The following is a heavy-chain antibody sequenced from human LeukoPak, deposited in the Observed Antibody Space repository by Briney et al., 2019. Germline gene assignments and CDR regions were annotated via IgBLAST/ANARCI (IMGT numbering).Heavy chain of an antibody. CDR3: AKDRTVGASYWYFDL. Sequence: GGSLRLSCAASGFTFSNYAMSWVRQAPGKGLEWVSTLSGTGGSTYYADSVEGRFTISRDSSKNTLFLHMNTLRAEDTAIYYCAKDRTVGASYWYFDLWDRGTLVTVSS. D-gene: IGHD1-26*01. CDR2: LSGTGGST. CDR1: GFTFSNYA. V-gene: IGHV3-23*01. J-gene: IGHJ2*01.